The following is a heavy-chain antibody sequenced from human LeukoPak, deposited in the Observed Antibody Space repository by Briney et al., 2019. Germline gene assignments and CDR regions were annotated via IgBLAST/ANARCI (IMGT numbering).Heavy chain of an antibody. CDR1: GFAFRGHG. CDR2: IWYDGRNE. D-gene: IGHD6-6*01. Sequence: GGSLRLSCAASGFAFRGHGMHWFRQPPGKGLEWVAVIWYDGRNEEYADSVKGRFTISRDNSMNRLFLQMGSVTAEDTAVYHCARDQVSSSSTIAYWGQGTLVTVSS. V-gene: IGHV3-33*01. CDR3: ARDQVSSSSTIAY. J-gene: IGHJ4*02.